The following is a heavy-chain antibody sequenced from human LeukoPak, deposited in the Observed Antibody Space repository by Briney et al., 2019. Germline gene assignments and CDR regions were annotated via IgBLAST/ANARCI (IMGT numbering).Heavy chain of an antibody. Sequence: SETLSLTCTVSGGSISGYYWSWIRQPPRKGLEWIGYIYYRGSTDYNPSLKSRVTISVDTSKNHFSLKLSSVTAADTAVYYCARESVYSGWFDQWGQGTLVTVSS. V-gene: IGHV4-59*01. J-gene: IGHJ5*02. CDR2: IYYRGST. CDR1: GGSISGYY. D-gene: IGHD1-26*01. CDR3: ARESVYSGWFDQ.